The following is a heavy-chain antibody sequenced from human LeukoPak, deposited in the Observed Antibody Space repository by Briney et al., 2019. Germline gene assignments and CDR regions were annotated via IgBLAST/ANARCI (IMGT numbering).Heavy chain of an antibody. J-gene: IGHJ4*02. CDR1: GDSITSGRYY. Sequence: SETLSLTCTVSGDSITSGRYYWSWIRQPAGKGLEWIGRIYSSGRTNYNPSLKSRVTISIDTSKNQFSLRLSSVTAADTAVCYCATNLYGSGNYFAYWGQGTLVTVSS. V-gene: IGHV4-61*02. CDR2: IYSSGRT. CDR3: ATNLYGSGNYFAY. D-gene: IGHD3-10*01.